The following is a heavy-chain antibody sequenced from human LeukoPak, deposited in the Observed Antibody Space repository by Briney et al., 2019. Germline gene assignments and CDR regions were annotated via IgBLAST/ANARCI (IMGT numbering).Heavy chain of an antibody. CDR2: IYYSGST. V-gene: IGHV4-59*01. D-gene: IGHD2/OR15-2a*01. CDR3: ARDAAAPYLNNWYFDL. Sequence: SETLSLTCTVSGGSISSYYWSWIRQPPGKGLEWIGYIYYSGSTNYNPALKSRVTISVDTSKNQFSLKLSSVTAADTAVYYCARDAAAPYLNNWYFDLWGRGTLVTVSS. J-gene: IGHJ2*01. CDR1: GGSISSYY.